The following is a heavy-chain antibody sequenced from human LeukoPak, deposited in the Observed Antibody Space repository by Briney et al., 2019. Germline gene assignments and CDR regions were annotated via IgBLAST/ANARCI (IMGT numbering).Heavy chain of an antibody. J-gene: IGHJ4*02. CDR3: ARPGYSSGEIDY. Sequence: GGSLKISCKGSGYTFTSYWIGWVRQVPGKGLEWMVIIYPGDSDTRYSPSFQGQVTISADKSSSTAYLQWSSLKASDTAMYYCARPGYSSGEIDYWGQGTLVTVSS. V-gene: IGHV5-51*01. D-gene: IGHD6-19*01. CDR1: GYTFTSYW. CDR2: IYPGDSDT.